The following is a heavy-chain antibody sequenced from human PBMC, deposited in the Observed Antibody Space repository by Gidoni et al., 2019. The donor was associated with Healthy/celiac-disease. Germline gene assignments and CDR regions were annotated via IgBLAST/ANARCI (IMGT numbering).Heavy chain of an antibody. CDR1: GRSITRGGYY. CDR2: IYYSGST. CDR3: ARVIVATMGGHRLDP. V-gene: IGHV4-31*03. Sequence: QVQLQESGPGLVKPSQTPSLPSPFSGRSITRGGYYWRWIRPHPGKGLEWIGYIYYSGSTYYNPSLKSRVTISVDTSKNQFSLKLSSVTAADTAVYYCARVIVATMGGHRLDPWGQGTLVTVSS. D-gene: IGHD5-12*01. J-gene: IGHJ5*02.